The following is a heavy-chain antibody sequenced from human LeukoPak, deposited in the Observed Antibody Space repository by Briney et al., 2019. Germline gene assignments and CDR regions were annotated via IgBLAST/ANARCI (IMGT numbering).Heavy chain of an antibody. J-gene: IGHJ4*02. V-gene: IGHV3-11*01. D-gene: IGHD6-13*01. Sequence: GGSLRLSCAASGFTFSDYYMSWIHQAPGKGLEWVSYISSSGSTIYYADSVKGRFTISRDNAKNSLYLQMNSLRAEDTAVYYCVYGGAAADFDYWGQGTLVTVSS. CDR3: VYGGAAADFDY. CDR1: GFTFSDYY. CDR2: ISSSGSTI.